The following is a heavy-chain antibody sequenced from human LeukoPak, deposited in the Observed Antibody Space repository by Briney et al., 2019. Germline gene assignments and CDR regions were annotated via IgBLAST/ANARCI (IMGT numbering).Heavy chain of an antibody. Sequence: SETLSLTCTVSGGSISSYYRSWIRQPPGKGLEWSGYIYYSGSTNYNPSLKSRVTISVDTSKNQFSLKLSSVTAADTAVYYCARAQSDNWNDGPSYHYYYCMDVWGKGTTVTISS. V-gene: IGHV4-59*01. CDR2: IYYSGST. D-gene: IGHD1-20*01. CDR3: ARAQSDNWNDGPSYHYYYCMDV. J-gene: IGHJ6*03. CDR1: GGSISSYY.